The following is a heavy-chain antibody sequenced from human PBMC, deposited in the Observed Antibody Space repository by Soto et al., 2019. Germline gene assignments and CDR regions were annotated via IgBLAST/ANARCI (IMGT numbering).Heavy chain of an antibody. D-gene: IGHD3-3*01. CDR2: ISYHGSNK. CDR1: GFTFNSFA. V-gene: IGHV3-30-3*01. Sequence: QVHLVESGGGVVQPGRSLRLSCAASGFTFNSFAMHWVSQAPGKGLEWVAVISYHGSNKHYADSVEGRFTISRDNSKNTVYLQMNSLRGEDTAVYYCAREGPGDFWSRFDDWGQGTLVTVSS. J-gene: IGHJ5*02. CDR3: AREGPGDFWSRFDD.